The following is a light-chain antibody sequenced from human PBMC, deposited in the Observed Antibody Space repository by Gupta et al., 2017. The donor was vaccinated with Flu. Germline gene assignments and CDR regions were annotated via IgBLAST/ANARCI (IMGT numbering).Light chain of an antibody. V-gene: IGLV1-47*01. CDR2: RVN. CDR3: GAWDNSLNSFV. CDR1: TFNIGNNY. Sequence: QSVLTQPPSTSGTPGQRVTISCSGTTFNIGNNYVYWFQQLPGAAPRLLIYRVNERHSGVPERFSASKSATSGSLAISGLRSEDEGDYFCGAWDNSLNSFVFGTGTTVTVL. J-gene: IGLJ1*01.